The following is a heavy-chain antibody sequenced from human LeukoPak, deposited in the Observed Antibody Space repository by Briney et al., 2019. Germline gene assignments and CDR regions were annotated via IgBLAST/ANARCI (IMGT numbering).Heavy chain of an antibody. V-gene: IGHV4-39*01. CDR2: IYYSGST. D-gene: IGHD3-3*01. J-gene: IGHJ3*02. CDR1: GGSISSSSYY. Sequence: SETLSLTCTVSGGSISSSSYYWGWIRQPPGKGLEWIGSIYYSGSTYYNPSLKSRVTISVDASKNQFSLKLSSVTAADTAVYYCATSVRFLEWLSDAFDIWGQGTMVTVSS. CDR3: ATSVRFLEWLSDAFDI.